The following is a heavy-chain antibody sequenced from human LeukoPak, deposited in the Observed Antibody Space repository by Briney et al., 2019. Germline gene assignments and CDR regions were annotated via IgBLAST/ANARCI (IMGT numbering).Heavy chain of an antibody. CDR2: IYYSGST. Sequence: PSETLSLTCTVSGGSISSSSYYWGWIRQPPGKGLEWIGSIYYSGSTYYNPSLKSRVTISVDTSKNQFSLKLSSVTAADTAVYYCARRLGYDSSGYPVCWFDPWGQGTLVTVS. D-gene: IGHD3-22*01. V-gene: IGHV4-39*01. J-gene: IGHJ5*02. CDR3: ARRLGYDSSGYPVCWFDP. CDR1: GGSISSSSYY.